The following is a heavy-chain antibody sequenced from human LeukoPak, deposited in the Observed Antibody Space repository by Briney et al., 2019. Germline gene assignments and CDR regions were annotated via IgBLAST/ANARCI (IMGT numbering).Heavy chain of an antibody. CDR2: IYYSGST. Sequence: SETLSLTCTVSGGSISSGDYYWSWIRQPPGKGLEWIGYIYYSGSTYYNPSFKSRVTISVDTSKNQFSLKLSSVTAADTAVYYCASSIVVVPAAMDYYYMDVWGKGTTVTVSS. J-gene: IGHJ6*03. CDR1: GGSISSGDYY. D-gene: IGHD2-2*01. V-gene: IGHV4-30-4*08. CDR3: ASSIVVVPAAMDYYYMDV.